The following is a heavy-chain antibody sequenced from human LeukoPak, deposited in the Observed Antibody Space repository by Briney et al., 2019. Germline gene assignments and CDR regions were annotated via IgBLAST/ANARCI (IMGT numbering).Heavy chain of an antibody. CDR1: GFTFSDYY. V-gene: IGHV3-11*04. D-gene: IGHD2-15*01. CDR2: ISSSGSTI. CDR3: ARDSNLAADIVVVVAATRNYYGMDV. J-gene: IGHJ6*02. Sequence: PGGSLRLSCAASGFTFSDYYMSWIRQAPGKGLEWVSYISSSGSTIDYADSVKGRFTISRDNAKNSLYLQMNSLRAEDTAVYYCARDSNLAADIVVVVAATRNYYGMDVWGQGTTVTVSS.